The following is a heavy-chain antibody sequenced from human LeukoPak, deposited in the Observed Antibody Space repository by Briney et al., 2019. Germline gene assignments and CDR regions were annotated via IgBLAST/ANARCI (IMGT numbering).Heavy chain of an antibody. Sequence: GGSLRLSCAASGFTFSSYGMHWVRQAPGKGLEWVTVISYDGRKKNYVDSVKGRFTISRDNYKNSVYLQMNRLRAEDTALYYCAKDGFHRGYSSNGNWFYTTGERTPVTVSS. CDR2: ISYDGRKK. CDR1: GFTFSSYG. V-gene: IGHV3-30*18. CDR3: AKDGFHRGYSSNGNWFYT. D-gene: IGHD5-12*01. J-gene: IGHJ5*02.